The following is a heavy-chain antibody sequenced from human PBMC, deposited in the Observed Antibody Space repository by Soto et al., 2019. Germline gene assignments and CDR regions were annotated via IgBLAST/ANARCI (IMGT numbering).Heavy chain of an antibody. CDR1: GFTFSSYA. CDR2: ISGSGGST. J-gene: IGHJ4*02. D-gene: IGHD3-16*01. CDR3: AKRYYDYVWGSSPFDY. V-gene: IGHV3-23*01. Sequence: LRLSCAASGFTFSSYAMSWVRQAPGKGLEWVSAISGSGGSTYYADSVKGRFTISRDNSKNTLYLQMNSLRAEDTAVYYCAKRYYDYVWGSSPFDYWGQGTLVTVSS.